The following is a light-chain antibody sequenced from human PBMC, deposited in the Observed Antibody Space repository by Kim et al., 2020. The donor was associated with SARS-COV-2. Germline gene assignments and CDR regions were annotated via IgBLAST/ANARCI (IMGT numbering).Light chain of an antibody. J-gene: IGLJ1*01. V-gene: IGLV2-14*01. Sequence: QSALTQPASGSGSPGQSITISCTGTSSDVGGYNYVSWYQQHPGKAPKLMIYDVSKRPSGVSNRFSGSKSGNTASLTISGLQAEDEADYYRSSYTSSSTYVFGTGTKVTVL. CDR1: SSDVGGYNY. CDR3: SSYTSSSTYV. CDR2: DVS.